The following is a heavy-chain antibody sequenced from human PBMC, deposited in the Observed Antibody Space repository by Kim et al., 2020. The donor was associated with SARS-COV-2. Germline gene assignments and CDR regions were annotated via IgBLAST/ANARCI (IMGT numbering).Heavy chain of an antibody. D-gene: IGHD2-15*01. J-gene: IGHJ4*02. Sequence: GGSLRLSCATSGFNFSNYWMSWVRQAPGKGLEWVANIKEDGIDKSYADSLKGRFTISRDNAKNSLFLQMNSLRAQDTAVYYCASSALDYWGPGTLVTVSS. CDR1: GFNFSNYW. V-gene: IGHV3-7*01. CDR3: ASSALDY. CDR2: IKEDGIDK.